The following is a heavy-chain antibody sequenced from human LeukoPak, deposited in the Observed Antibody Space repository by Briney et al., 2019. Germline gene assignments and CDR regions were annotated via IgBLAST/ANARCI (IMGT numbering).Heavy chain of an antibody. Sequence: ASVKVSCKASGGTFSSYAISWVRQAPGHGLEWMGGIIPIFGTANYAQKFQGRVTITTDESTSTAYMELSSLRSEDTAVYYCARGGDYDSSGYLVYWGQGTLVTVSS. V-gene: IGHV1-69*05. CDR1: GGTFSSYA. D-gene: IGHD3-22*01. J-gene: IGHJ4*02. CDR3: ARGGDYDSSGYLVY. CDR2: IIPIFGTA.